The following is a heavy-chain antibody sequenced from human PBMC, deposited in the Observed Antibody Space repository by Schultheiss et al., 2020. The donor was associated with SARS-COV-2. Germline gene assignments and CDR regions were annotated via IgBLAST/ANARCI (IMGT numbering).Heavy chain of an antibody. Sequence: SQTLSLTCAVYGGSFSDYYWNWIRQPPGKGLEWIGYIYHSGITAYHPSLKSRVTISVDTSKNQFSLKLSSVTAADTAVCYCARGDWGGVGATHSPPYSAEYFQHWGQGTLVTVSS. CDR3: ARGDWGGVGATHSPPYSAEYFQH. V-gene: IGHV4-34*01. CDR2: IYHSGIT. CDR1: GGSFSDYY. J-gene: IGHJ1*01. D-gene: IGHD1-26*01.